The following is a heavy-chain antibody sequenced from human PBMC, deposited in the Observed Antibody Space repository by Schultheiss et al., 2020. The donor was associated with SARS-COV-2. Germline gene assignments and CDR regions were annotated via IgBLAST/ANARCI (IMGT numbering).Heavy chain of an antibody. D-gene: IGHD3-16*01. J-gene: IGHJ1*01. Sequence: SETLSLTCAVSGGSISSSNWWSWVRQPPGKGLEWIGRVYTSGSTNYNPSLKSRVTISVDTSKNQFSLKLSSVTAADTAVYYCAREFGGSFQHWGRGTLVTVSS. CDR3: AREFGGSFQH. CDR1: GGSISSSNW. V-gene: IGHV4-4*02. CDR2: VYTSGST.